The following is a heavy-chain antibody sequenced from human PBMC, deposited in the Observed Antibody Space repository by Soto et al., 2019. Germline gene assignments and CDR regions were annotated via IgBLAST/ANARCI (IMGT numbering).Heavy chain of an antibody. Sequence: QVQLQESGPGLVKPSDTLSLTCTVSGGSISGHYWIWIRQPPGGGMEWMGYIFYSGSTTYNNNPSLKRRVTISVDTSKNQFSLRLSSVTAADTAVYYCARVGSSGWSPDYWGQGTLVTVSS. CDR2: IFYSGSTTY. D-gene: IGHD6-19*01. J-gene: IGHJ4*02. V-gene: IGHV4-59*11. CDR3: ARVGSSGWSPDY. CDR1: GGSISGHY.